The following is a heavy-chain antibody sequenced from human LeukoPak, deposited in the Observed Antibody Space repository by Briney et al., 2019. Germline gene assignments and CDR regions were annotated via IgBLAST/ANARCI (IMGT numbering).Heavy chain of an antibody. D-gene: IGHD3-3*01. J-gene: IGHJ4*02. CDR1: GFTFNSYT. CDR2: ISGSGDST. V-gene: IGHV3-23*01. Sequence: GRSLRLSCAASGFTFNSYTMFWVRQAPGKGLEWVSAISGSGDSTYYADSVKGRFTISRDSSMETLYLQMNSLRAEDTATYFCAKRLSFGVAIGDFDYWGQGTLVTVSS. CDR3: AKRLSFGVAIGDFDY.